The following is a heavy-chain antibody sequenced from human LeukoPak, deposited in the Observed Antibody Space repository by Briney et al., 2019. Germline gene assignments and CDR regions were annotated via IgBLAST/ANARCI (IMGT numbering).Heavy chain of an antibody. D-gene: IGHD3-10*01. Sequence: ASVKVSCKASGYTFTSYGISWVRQAPGQGLEWMGWISAYNGNTNYAQKLQGRVTMTTDTSTSTAYMELRSLRSDDTAVYYCARAPGTMVRGVIRDWGQGTLVTASS. CDR2: ISAYNGNT. J-gene: IGHJ4*02. CDR3: ARAPGTMVRGVIRD. V-gene: IGHV1-18*01. CDR1: GYTFTSYG.